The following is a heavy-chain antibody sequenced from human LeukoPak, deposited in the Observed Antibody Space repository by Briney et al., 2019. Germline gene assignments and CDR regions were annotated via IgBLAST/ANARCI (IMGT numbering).Heavy chain of an antibody. V-gene: IGHV3-33*01. Sequence: GRSLRLSCAASGFTFSAYGMHWVRQAPGKGLEWVAVIWYDGSNIYYADSVKGRFTISRDNSKNTLYLQMNSLRAEDTAVYYCARERVQIRIVGSRDAFDIWGQGTMVTVSS. D-gene: IGHD1-26*01. J-gene: IGHJ3*02. CDR3: ARERVQIRIVGSRDAFDI. CDR1: GFTFSAYG. CDR2: IWYDGSNI.